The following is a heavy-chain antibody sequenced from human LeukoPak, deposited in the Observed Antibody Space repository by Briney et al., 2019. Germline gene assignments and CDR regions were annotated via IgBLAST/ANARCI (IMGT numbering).Heavy chain of an antibody. V-gene: IGHV1-2*02. CDR1: GYTFTGYY. CDR3: AHHTVAGSFDY. D-gene: IGHD6-19*01. Sequence: ASVKVSCKASGYTFTGYYMHWVRQAPGQGLEWMGWINPNSGGINYAQKFQGRVTMTRDTSISTAYMELSRLRSDDTAVYYCAHHTVAGSFDYWGQGTLVTVSS. CDR2: INPNSGGI. J-gene: IGHJ4*02.